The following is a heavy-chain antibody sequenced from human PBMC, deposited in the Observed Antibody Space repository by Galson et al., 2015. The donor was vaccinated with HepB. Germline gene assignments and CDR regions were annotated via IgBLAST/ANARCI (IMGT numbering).Heavy chain of an antibody. CDR2: MNPNSGNT. D-gene: IGHD4/OR15-4a*01. V-gene: IGHV1-8*01. CDR1: GYTFTSYD. J-gene: IGHJ6*03. Sequence: SVKVSCKASGYTFTSYDINWVRQATGQGLEWMGWMNPNSGNTGYAQKFQGRVTMTRNTSISTAYMELSSLRSEDTAVYYCARGLGARPNYYYYMDVWGKGTTVTVSS. CDR3: ARGLGARPNYYYYMDV.